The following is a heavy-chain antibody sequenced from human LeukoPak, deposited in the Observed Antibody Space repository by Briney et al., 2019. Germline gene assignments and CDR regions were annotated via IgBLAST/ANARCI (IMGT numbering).Heavy chain of an antibody. CDR3: AKIYAY. V-gene: IGHV3-74*01. J-gene: IGHJ4*02. Sequence: GGSLRLSCAASGFTFSRNWMHWVRQAPGKGLVWVSRINSDGSITNYADSVKGRFTISRDNAKNTLYLQMSSPRAEDTAVYYCAKIYAYWGQGTLVTVCS. CDR1: GFTFSRNW. D-gene: IGHD3-16*01. CDR2: INSDGSIT.